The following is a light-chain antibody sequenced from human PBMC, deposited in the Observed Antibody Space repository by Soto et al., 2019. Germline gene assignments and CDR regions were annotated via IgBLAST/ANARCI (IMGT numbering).Light chain of an antibody. V-gene: IGKV3-11*01. CDR3: QQRSNWPLT. J-gene: IGKJ3*01. CDR2: DAS. CDR1: QSIRNY. Sequence: EIVLTQSPATLSLSPGERATLSCRASQSIRNYLAWYQQKPGQSPRLLIYDASNRATDVPVRFSGSGSGTDFTLSISSLEPEDFAVYFCQQRSNWPLTFGPGTKVYIK.